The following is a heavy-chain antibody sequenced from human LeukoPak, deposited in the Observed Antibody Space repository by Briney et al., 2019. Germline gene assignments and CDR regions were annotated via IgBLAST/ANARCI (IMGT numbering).Heavy chain of an antibody. J-gene: IGHJ4*02. CDR2: IIPIFGTA. Sequence: SVTVSCKASGGTFSSYAISWVRQAPGQGLEWMGGIIPIFGTANYAQKFQGRVTITADESTSTAYMELSSLRSEDTAVYYCARGTTLVTNYFDYWGQGTLVTVSS. V-gene: IGHV1-69*13. CDR1: GGTFSSYA. D-gene: IGHD5-18*01. CDR3: ARGTTLVTNYFDY.